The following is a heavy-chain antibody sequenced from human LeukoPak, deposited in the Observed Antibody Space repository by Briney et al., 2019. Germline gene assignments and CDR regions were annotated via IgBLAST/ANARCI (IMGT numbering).Heavy chain of an antibody. CDR1: GGSISSYY. D-gene: IGHD3-10*01. CDR3: ARPHPKYYYGSGSYFGY. J-gene: IGHJ4*02. CDR2: INHSGST. Sequence: SETLSLTCTVSGGSISSYYWSWIRQPPGKGLEWIGEINHSGSTNYNPSLKSRVTISVDTSKNQFSLKLSSVTAADTAVYYCARPHPKYYYGSGSYFGYWGQGTLVTVSS. V-gene: IGHV4-34*01.